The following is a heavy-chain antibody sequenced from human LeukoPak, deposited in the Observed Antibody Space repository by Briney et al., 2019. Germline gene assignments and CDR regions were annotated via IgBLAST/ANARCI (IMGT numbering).Heavy chain of an antibody. CDR1: GFTFRNYA. V-gene: IGHV3-30*04. D-gene: IGHD6-13*01. J-gene: IGHJ3*02. CDR2: LSNDGGKN. Sequence: GGSLRLSCGASGFTFRNYAMHWVRQAPGKGLEWVAVLSNDGGKNYYADSVKGRFTISRDNSKNTLYLQMNSLKIEDTAVYYCARWGIAATGVADDTFDIWGQGTMVNVCS. CDR3: ARWGIAATGVADDTFDI.